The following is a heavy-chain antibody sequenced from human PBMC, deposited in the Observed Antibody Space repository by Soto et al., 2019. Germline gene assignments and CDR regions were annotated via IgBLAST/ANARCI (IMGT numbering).Heavy chain of an antibody. CDR1: GYTFTNYY. V-gene: IGHV1-46*01. Sequence: QVQVVQSGAEVKKPGASVKVSCRASGYTFTNYYMHWVRQAPGQGLEWMGIINPSGGSPTYAQKFQDRVTMTSDTSTSTVYLDLSSLRSEDTAVYYCSRGGPTTILLTPTTSGFADWGQGTLVTVSS. CDR3: SRGGPTTILLTPTTSGFAD. CDR2: INPSGGSP. J-gene: IGHJ5*02. D-gene: IGHD1-26*01.